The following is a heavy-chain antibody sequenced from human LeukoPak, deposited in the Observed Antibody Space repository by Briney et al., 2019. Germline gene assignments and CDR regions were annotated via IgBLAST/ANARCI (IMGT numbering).Heavy chain of an antibody. CDR2: IYYSGST. CDR1: GGSISSSSYY. D-gene: IGHD6-13*01. CDR3: ARRSSSSWWYFDY. V-gene: IGHV4-39*01. J-gene: IGHJ4*02. Sequence: PSETLSLTCTVSGGSISSSSYYWGWIRQPPGKGLEWIGSIYYSGSTYYNPSLKSRVTISVDTSKNQFSPKLSSVTAADTAVYYCARRSSSSWWYFDYWGQGTLVTVSS.